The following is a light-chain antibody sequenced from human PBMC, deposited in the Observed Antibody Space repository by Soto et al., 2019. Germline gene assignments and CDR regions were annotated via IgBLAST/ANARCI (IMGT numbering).Light chain of an antibody. CDR2: AAS. CDR1: QSVSNY. CDR3: LQTYTSLTWT. V-gene: IGKV1-39*01. Sequence: DIKMTQCPSSLSASVGDRVTITCRGSQSVSNYLQWYQQKSGHAPKLLVYAASSLHSGVPSRFSGSGSGTDFTLTISSLQPEDFATYYCLQTYTSLTWTFGQGTKVDIK. J-gene: IGKJ1*01.